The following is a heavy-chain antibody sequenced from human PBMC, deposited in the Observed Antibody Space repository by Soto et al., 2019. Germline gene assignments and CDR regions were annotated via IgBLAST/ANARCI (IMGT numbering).Heavy chain of an antibody. J-gene: IGHJ5*02. CDR3: ARDRFLEWLYNWFDP. V-gene: IGHV3-74*01. D-gene: IGHD3-3*01. CDR2: INSDGSST. Sequence: GGSLRLSCAASGFTFSIYWMHWVRQAPGKGLVWVSRINSDGSSTSYADSVKGRFTISRDNAKNTLYLQMNSLRAEDTAVYYCARDRFLEWLYNWFDPWGQGTLVTVS. CDR1: GFTFSIYW.